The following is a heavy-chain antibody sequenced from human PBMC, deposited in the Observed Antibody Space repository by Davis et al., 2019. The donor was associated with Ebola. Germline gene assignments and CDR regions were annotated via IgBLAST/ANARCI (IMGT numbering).Heavy chain of an antibody. CDR1: GFTSSSYG. Sequence: GESLKISCAASGFTSSSYGMHWVRQAPGKGLEWVAVIWYDGSNKYYADSVKGRFTISRDNSKNTLYLQMNSLRAEDTAVYYCARDLGQASRIVGATTLGGLGYWGQGTLVTVSS. CDR2: IWYDGSNK. D-gene: IGHD1-26*01. CDR3: ARDLGQASRIVGATTLGGLGY. J-gene: IGHJ4*02. V-gene: IGHV3-33*01.